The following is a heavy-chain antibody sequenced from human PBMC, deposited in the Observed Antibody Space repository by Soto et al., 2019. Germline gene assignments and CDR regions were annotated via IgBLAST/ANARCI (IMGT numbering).Heavy chain of an antibody. V-gene: IGHV3-23*01. D-gene: IGHD2-15*01. CDR1: GFTFSSYA. Sequence: EVQLLESGGGLVQPGGSLRLSCAASGFTFSSYAMSWVRQAPGKGLEWVSAISGSGGSTYYADSVKGRFTISRDNSKNTLYLQMNSLRAEDTAVYYCAKEMRVVVAATYYFDYWGQGTLVTVPS. CDR2: ISGSGGST. J-gene: IGHJ4*02. CDR3: AKEMRVVVAATYYFDY.